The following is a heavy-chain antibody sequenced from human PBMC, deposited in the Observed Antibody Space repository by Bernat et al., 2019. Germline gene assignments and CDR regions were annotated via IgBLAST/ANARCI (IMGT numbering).Heavy chain of an antibody. V-gene: IGHV1-2*04. Sequence: QVQLVQSGAEVKKPGSSVKVSCKASGGTFSSYAISWVRQAPGQGLEWMGWINPNSGGTNYAQKFQGWVTMTRDTSISTAYMELSRLRSDDTAVYYCARVRDDYGDSDYYYGMDVWGQGTTVTVSS. CDR3: ARVRDDYGDSDYYYGMDV. J-gene: IGHJ6*02. D-gene: IGHD4-17*01. CDR2: INPNSGGT. CDR1: GGTFSSYA.